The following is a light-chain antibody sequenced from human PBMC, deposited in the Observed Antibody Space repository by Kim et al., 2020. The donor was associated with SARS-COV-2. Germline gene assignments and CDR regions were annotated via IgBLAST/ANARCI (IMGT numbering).Light chain of an antibody. V-gene: IGKV3-11*01. Sequence: SLVPGERATLSCRASQSVSTYLAWYQHKPGQPPRLLIHDASNRATGIPPRFSGSGSGTDFTLTISSLEPEDFAIYYCQQRSNWPPTFGGGTKVEI. CDR2: DAS. CDR1: QSVSTY. J-gene: IGKJ4*01. CDR3: QQRSNWPPT.